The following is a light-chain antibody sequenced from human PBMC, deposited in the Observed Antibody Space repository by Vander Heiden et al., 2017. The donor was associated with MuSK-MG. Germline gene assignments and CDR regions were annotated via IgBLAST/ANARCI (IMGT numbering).Light chain of an antibody. V-gene: IGKV3-11*01. CDR1: QSVSSF. J-gene: IGKJ4*01. CDR2: DAS. CDR3: QQRSNWPPT. Sequence: EIVLTQSPSTQSLSPGESATLSCRASQSVSSFLAWYQQKPGQAPRLLIYDASNRATGIPARFSGSGSGTDFTLTISSLEPEDFAVYYCQQRSNWPPTFGGGTKVETK.